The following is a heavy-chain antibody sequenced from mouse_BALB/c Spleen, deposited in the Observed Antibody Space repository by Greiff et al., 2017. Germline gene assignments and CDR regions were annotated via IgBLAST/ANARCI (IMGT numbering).Heavy chain of an antibody. J-gene: IGHJ1*01. CDR1: GFTFSDFY. CDR2: SRNKANDYTT. V-gene: IGHV7-1*02. Sequence: EVKVVESGGGLVQPGGSLRLSCATSGFTFSDFYMEWVRQPPGKRLEWIAASRNKANDYTTEYSASVKGRFIVSRDTSQSILYLQMNALRAEDTAIYYCARGYYDYDGGYFDVWGAGTTVTVSS. CDR3: ARGYYDYDGGYFDV. D-gene: IGHD2-4*01.